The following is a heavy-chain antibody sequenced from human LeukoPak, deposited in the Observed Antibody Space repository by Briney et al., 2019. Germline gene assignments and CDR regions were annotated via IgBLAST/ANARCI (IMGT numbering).Heavy chain of an antibody. CDR1: GFNFNNFA. CDR3: AKGAEIDH. J-gene: IGHJ4*02. CDR2: MTGPADTT. Sequence: GGSLRLSCAASGFNFNNFAMIWVRQAPGKGPEWLSAMTGPADTTYYAESVEGRFTISRDYSKSMVYLQMNSLRVEDTAIYYCAKGAEIDHWGQGTLVTVSS. V-gene: IGHV3-23*01.